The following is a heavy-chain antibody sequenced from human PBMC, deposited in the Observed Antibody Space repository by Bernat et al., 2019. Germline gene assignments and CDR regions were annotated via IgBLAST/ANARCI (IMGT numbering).Heavy chain of an antibody. CDR1: GSTVSSNH. V-gene: IGHV3-53*01. J-gene: IGHJ6*02. CDR3: ARRGEGELLSPYYYGMDV. CDR2: IYNDGST. D-gene: IGHD1-26*01. Sequence: EVQLVESGGGLIQPGGSLRLSCAASGSTVSSNHMNWVRRAPGRGLEWVSVIYNDGSTFYADSVKGRFIISRDNSKNTLYLQMNSLRAEDTAVYYCARRGEGELLSPYYYGMDVWGQGTTVTVSS.